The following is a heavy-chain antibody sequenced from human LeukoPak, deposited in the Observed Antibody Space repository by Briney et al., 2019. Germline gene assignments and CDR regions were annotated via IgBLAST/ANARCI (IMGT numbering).Heavy chain of an antibody. Sequence: SETLSLTCTVSGGSISSYYWSWIRQPARKGLERIGRIYTSGSTDYNPSLKSRVTMSVDTSKNQFSLKPSSVTAADTAVYYCARVARYYDILTGYYLGAFDIWGQGTMVTVSS. D-gene: IGHD3-9*01. CDR2: IYTSGST. V-gene: IGHV4-4*07. J-gene: IGHJ3*02. CDR1: GGSISSYY. CDR3: ARVARYYDILTGYYLGAFDI.